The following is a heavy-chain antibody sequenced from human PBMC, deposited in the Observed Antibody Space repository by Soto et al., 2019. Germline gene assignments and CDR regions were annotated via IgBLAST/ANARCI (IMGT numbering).Heavy chain of an antibody. D-gene: IGHD3-22*01. CDR2: ISYDGSNK. J-gene: IGHJ4*02. CDR1: GLTFSSYG. Sequence: QVQLVESGGGAVQPGRSLRLSCAASGLTFSSYGMHWVRQAPGKGLEWVAHISYDGSNKHYADSVQGRFTISRDTSKSTLFLQMDGLRPEDTAMYYCAKDTYYHDSSGYYVFDYWGQGTLVTVSS. V-gene: IGHV3-30*18. CDR3: AKDTYYHDSSGYYVFDY.